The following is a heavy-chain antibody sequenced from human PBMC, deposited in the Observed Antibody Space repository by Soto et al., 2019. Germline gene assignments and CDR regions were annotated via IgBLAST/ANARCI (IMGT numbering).Heavy chain of an antibody. J-gene: IGHJ5*01. CDR1: GGSVSSSSYY. Sequence: PSETLSLTCTVSGGSVSSSSYYWGWIRQPPGKGLDWIGSIYYSGSAYYNPSLKSRVTISVDTSKNQFSLNVTSVTAADTAVYFCARGRYCLTGRCFPNWFDSWGQGALVTVSS. V-gene: IGHV4-39*01. CDR3: ARGRYCLTGRCFPNWFDS. D-gene: IGHD7-27*01. CDR2: IYYSGSA.